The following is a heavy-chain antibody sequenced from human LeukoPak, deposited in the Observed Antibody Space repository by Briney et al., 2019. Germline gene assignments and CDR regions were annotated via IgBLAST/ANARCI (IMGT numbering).Heavy chain of an antibody. V-gene: IGHV4-39*01. Sequence: PSETLSLTCTVSGGSISSSSYYWGWIRQPPGKGLEWIGSIYYSGSTYYNPSLKSRVTISVDTSKNQFSLKLSSVTAADTAVYYCARTYSSGWYISPDYWGRGTLVTVSS. CDR2: IYYSGST. J-gene: IGHJ4*02. CDR3: ARTYSSGWYISPDY. CDR1: GGSISSSSYY. D-gene: IGHD6-19*01.